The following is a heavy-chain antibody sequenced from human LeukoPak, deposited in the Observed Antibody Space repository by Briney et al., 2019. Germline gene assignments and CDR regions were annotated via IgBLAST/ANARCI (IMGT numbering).Heavy chain of an antibody. V-gene: IGHV4-59*01. CDR1: GGSISSYY. J-gene: IGHJ6*02. CDR2: IYYSGST. Sequence: SETLSLTCTVSGGSISSYYWSWIRQPPGKGLEWIGYIYYSGSTNYNPSLKSRVTISVDTSKNQFSLKLSSVTAEDTAVYYCARVNYDFWSGYSPYGMDVWGQGTTVTVSS. D-gene: IGHD3-3*01. CDR3: ARVNYDFWSGYSPYGMDV.